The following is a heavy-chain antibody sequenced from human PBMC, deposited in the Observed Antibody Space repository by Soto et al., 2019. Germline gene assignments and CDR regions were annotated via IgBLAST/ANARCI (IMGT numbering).Heavy chain of an antibody. J-gene: IGHJ4*02. CDR2: IKRKSDGGTT. Sequence: PGGSLRLSCAASGFTFTNAWMNWDRQAPGKGLEWVGRIKRKSDGGTTDYAAPVKDRFTISRDDSKNTLYLQMSSLKTEDTAVYYCTTVFYDSSGNPDYWGQGTLVTVSS. D-gene: IGHD3-22*01. CDR3: TTVFYDSSGNPDY. V-gene: IGHV3-15*07. CDR1: GFTFTNAW.